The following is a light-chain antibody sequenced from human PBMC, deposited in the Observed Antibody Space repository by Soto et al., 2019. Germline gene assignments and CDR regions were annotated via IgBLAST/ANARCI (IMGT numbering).Light chain of an antibody. CDR3: QQYNSYVT. V-gene: IGKV1-5*03. J-gene: IGKJ4*01. Sequence: DIQMTQSPSTLSASVGDRVTITCRASQSISSWLAWYQQKPGKAPKLLIYKASSLESGVPARFSGSGSGTAFTLTISSLQPDDFATYYCQQYNSYVTVGGGTKVEI. CDR2: KAS. CDR1: QSISSW.